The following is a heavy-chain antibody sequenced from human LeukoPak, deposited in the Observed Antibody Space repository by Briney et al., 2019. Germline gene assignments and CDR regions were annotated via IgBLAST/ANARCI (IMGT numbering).Heavy chain of an antibody. CDR2: IYHSGST. D-gene: IGHD1-7*01. V-gene: IGHV4-38-2*02. J-gene: IGHJ5*02. CDR3: GREELRWFDP. CDR1: GYSISSGYY. Sequence: PSETLSLTCTLSGYSISSGYYWSWIRQPPGKGLEWIGSIYHSGSTYYNPSLKSRVTISVDTSKNQFSLKLSSVTAADTAVYYCGREELRWFDPWGQGTLVTVSS.